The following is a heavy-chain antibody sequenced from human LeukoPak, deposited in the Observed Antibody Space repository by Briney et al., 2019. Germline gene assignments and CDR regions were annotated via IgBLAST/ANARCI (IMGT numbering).Heavy chain of an antibody. Sequence: PSETLSLTCAVSGGSISSGGYSWSWIRQPAGKGLEWIGYIYHSGSTYYNPSLKSRVTISVDRSKNQFSLKLSSVTAADTAVYYCARAYGDYALGLWGQGTLVTVSS. CDR2: IYHSGST. CDR1: GGSISSGGYS. CDR3: ARAYGDYALGL. V-gene: IGHV4-30-2*01. J-gene: IGHJ4*02. D-gene: IGHD4-17*01.